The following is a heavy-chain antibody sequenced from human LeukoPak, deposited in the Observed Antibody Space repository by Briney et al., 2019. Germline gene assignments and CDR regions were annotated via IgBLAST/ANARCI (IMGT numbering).Heavy chain of an antibody. V-gene: IGHV4-39*01. CDR2: TYYSGST. D-gene: IGHD4-17*01. CDR3: ARLDDGEGDY. CDR1: GGSISSSSYY. J-gene: IGHJ4*02. Sequence: KASETLSLTCTVSGGSISSSSYYWGWIRQPPGKGLEWVGSTYYSGSTYYNPSLKSRVTISVDTSKNQFSLKLSSVTAADTAVYYCARLDDGEGDYWGQGTLVTVSS.